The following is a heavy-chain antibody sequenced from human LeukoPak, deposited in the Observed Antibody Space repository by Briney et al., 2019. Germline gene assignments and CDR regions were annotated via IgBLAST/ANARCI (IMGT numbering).Heavy chain of an antibody. CDR2: IYYSGST. D-gene: IGHD3-22*01. J-gene: IGHJ4*02. V-gene: IGHV4-30-4*01. CDR3: SRGYDNEKSAY. CDR1: GGSISSGDYY. Sequence: SETLSLTCTVSGGSISSGDYYWSWIRQPPGKGLEWIGYIYYSGSTYYNPSLKSRVTISVDTSKNQFSLSLTSVTAADTAVYYCSRGYDNEKSAYWGQGTLVTVSS.